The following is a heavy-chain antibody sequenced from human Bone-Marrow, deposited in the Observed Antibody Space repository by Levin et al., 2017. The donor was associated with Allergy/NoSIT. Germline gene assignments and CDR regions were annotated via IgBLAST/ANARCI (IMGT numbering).Heavy chain of an antibody. J-gene: IGHJ6*02. Sequence: SETLSLTCAVYGGSFSGYYWSWIRQPPGKGLEWIGEINHSGSTNYNPSLKSRVTISVDTSKNQFSLKLSSVTAADTAVYYCARGIAAAGQQVKYYYYYGMDVWGQGTTVTVSS. CDR1: GGSFSGYY. CDR2: INHSGST. D-gene: IGHD6-13*01. V-gene: IGHV4-34*01. CDR3: ARGIAAAGQQVKYYYYYGMDV.